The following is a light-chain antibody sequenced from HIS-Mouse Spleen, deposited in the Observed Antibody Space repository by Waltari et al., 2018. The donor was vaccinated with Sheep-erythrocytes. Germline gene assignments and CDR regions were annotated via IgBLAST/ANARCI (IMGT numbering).Light chain of an antibody. J-gene: IGLJ1*01. CDR3: CSYAGSYNHV. CDR1: SSHVGGHNS. Sequence: QSALTQPRSVLGSPGQSVTISCTGTSSHVGGHNSLAWYQQHPSKAPKLMIYDVSKRPSGVPDRFSGSKSGNTASLTISGLQAEDEADYYCCSYAGSYNHVFATGTKVTVL. CDR2: DVS. V-gene: IGLV2-11*01.